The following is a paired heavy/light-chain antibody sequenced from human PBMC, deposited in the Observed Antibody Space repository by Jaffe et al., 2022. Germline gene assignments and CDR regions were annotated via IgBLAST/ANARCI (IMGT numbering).Light chain of an antibody. CDR2: DAS. J-gene: IGKJ4*01. CDR3: QQRSTWPPLT. Sequence: EIVLTQSPATLSLSPGERATLSCRASQSVNNYLAWYQQRPGQAPRLLIFDASHRAAGIPARFSGTGSGTDFTLTISSLEPEDFAVYYCQQRSTWPPLTFGGGTKVEIK. V-gene: IGKV3-11*01. CDR1: QSVNNY.
Heavy chain of an antibody. CDR1: GFTFSSFA. J-gene: IGHJ4*02. CDR3: ATRGVPADIFVAYYFDY. CDR2: IRGSGGST. V-gene: IGHV3-23*01. D-gene: IGHD2-2*01. Sequence: EVQLLESGGGLVQPGGSLRLSCAASGFTFSSFAMSWVRQAPGKGLEWVSAIRGSGGSTYYVDSVKGRFTISRDNSKNTLYLQMNSLRAEDTAVYYCATRGVPADIFVAYYFDYWGQGTLVTVSS.